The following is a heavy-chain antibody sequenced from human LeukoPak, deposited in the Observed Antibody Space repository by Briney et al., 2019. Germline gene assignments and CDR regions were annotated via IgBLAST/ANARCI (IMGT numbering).Heavy chain of an antibody. Sequence: SETLSLTCTVSGGSISSYYWSWIRQSAGKGLEWIGRIYTSGSTNYNPSLKSRVTMSVDTSKNQFSLKLSSVTAADTAVYYCAREIFGVVILRAPELGWFDPWGQGTLVTVSS. CDR2: IYTSGST. V-gene: IGHV4-4*07. CDR1: GGSISSYY. J-gene: IGHJ5*02. D-gene: IGHD3-3*01. CDR3: AREIFGVVILRAPELGWFDP.